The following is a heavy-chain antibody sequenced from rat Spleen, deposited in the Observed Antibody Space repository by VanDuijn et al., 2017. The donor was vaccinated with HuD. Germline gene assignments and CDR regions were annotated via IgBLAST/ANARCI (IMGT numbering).Heavy chain of an antibody. CDR1: GYSITSSY. D-gene: IGHD5-1*01. J-gene: IGHJ3*01. V-gene: IGHV3-1*01. Sequence: EVQLQESGPGLVKPSQSLSLTCSVTGYSITSSYRWNWIRKFPGNKLEWIGHISYSGSSNYHPSLKSRISFSRDTSRNQFFLQLNSVTTEDTATYYCTRSVSGSSGFVYWGQGTLVTVSS. CDR3: TRSVSGSSGFVY. CDR2: ISYSGSS.